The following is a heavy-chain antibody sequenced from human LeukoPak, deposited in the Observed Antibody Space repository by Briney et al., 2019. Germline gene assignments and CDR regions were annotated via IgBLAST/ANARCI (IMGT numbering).Heavy chain of an antibody. CDR2: IEDDGSER. J-gene: IGHJ6*04. V-gene: IGHV3-7*01. D-gene: IGHD3-3*01. CDR3: VRESDVWSGPGIGRPLDV. CDR1: DFKFSEFR. Sequence: PGGSLRLSCAASDFKFSEFRMSWVRQAPGKGPEWVATIEDDGSERYYVDSVKGRFTISRDNAKNSVSLQMDGLRAEDTAVYHCVRESDVWSGPGIGRPLDVWGKGTTVTVSS.